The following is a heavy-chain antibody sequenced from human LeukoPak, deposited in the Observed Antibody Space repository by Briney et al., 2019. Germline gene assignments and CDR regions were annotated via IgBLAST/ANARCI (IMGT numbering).Heavy chain of an antibody. CDR3: ARTHCSDDSCLSPYYYYYLDV. CDR2: IIDSGEST. J-gene: IGHJ6*03. D-gene: IGHD2-15*01. V-gene: IGHV3-23*01. Sequence: GGSLRLSCAASGFTFSSYAMSWVRQAPGKGLEWVSGIIDSGESTYYANFAKGRFTISRDNSRSTLYLQMNSLRAEDTAVYYCARTHCSDDSCLSPYYYYYLDVWGKGTMVTVSS. CDR1: GFTFSSYA.